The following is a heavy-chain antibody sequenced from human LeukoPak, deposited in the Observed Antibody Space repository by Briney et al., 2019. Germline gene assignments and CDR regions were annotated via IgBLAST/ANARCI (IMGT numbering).Heavy chain of an antibody. CDR2: ISSSSSYI. V-gene: IGHV3-21*01. D-gene: IGHD3-16*01. J-gene: IGHJ4*02. CDR3: ARGMIPGAPDY. CDR1: GFTFSSYS. Sequence: GGSLRLSCAASGFTFSSYSMNWVRQAPGKGLEWVSSISSSSSYIYYADSVKDRFTISRDNAKNSLYLQMNSLRAEDTAVYYCARGMIPGAPDYWGQGTLVTVSS.